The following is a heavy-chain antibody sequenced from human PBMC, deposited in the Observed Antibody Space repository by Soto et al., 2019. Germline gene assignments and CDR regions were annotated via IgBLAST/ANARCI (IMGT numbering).Heavy chain of an antibody. CDR3: ALSKWPVAVAY. J-gene: IGHJ4*02. CDR2: ITSGGRNK. CDR1: GFTFSSSE. D-gene: IGHD6-19*01. V-gene: IGHV3-48*03. Sequence: LRLSCEASGFTFSSSEMNWVRQAPGKGLEWVSFITSGGRNKYYTDSVKGRFTISRDNAKNSLYLQMNSLRAEDTAVYYCALSKWPVAVAYWGQGTLVTVSS.